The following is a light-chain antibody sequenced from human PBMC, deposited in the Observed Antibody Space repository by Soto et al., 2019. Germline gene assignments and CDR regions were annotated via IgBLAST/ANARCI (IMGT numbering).Light chain of an antibody. Sequence: ETVMTQSPATLSVSPGERATLSCRASQSVTSNLAWYQQEVGQAPRLLIYGVSTRATGVPARFSGSGSGTEFTLTISSPQSEDFAVYYCQQYYSWPLTFGGGTKVEIK. V-gene: IGKV3-15*01. CDR1: QSVTSN. J-gene: IGKJ4*01. CDR3: QQYYSWPLT. CDR2: GVS.